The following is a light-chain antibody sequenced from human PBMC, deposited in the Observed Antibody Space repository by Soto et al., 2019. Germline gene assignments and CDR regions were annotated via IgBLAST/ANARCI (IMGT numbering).Light chain of an antibody. CDR3: QQYNYWPGT. J-gene: IGKJ1*01. V-gene: IGKV3-15*01. CDR2: GAS. CDR1: RSVRSN. Sequence: EIVMTQSPATLSVSPGERATLSCRASRSVRSNLAWYQQKPGQAPRLLISGASTRATGITDRFSASGSGTEFTLTVSSLQSEDGAVYDGQQYNYWPGTFGQGTKVDI.